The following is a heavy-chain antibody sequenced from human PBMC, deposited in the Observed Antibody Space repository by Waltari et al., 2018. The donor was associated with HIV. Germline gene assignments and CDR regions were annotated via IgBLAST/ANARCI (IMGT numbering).Heavy chain of an antibody. V-gene: IGHV3-49*03. Sequence: EVQLVESGGGLVQPGRSLRLSCTASGFTFGDYAMSWFRQAPGKGREWVVGIRSKAYGGTTEYAASVKGRFTISRDDSRSIAYLQMNSLQTEDTAVYYCTKGRMTTDYWGQGTLVTVSS. D-gene: IGHD4-17*01. J-gene: IGHJ4*02. CDR3: TKGRMTTDY. CDR1: GFTFGDYA. CDR2: IRSKAYGGTT.